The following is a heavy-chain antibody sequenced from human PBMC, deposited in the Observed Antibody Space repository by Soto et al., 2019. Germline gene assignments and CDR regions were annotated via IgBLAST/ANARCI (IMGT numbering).Heavy chain of an antibody. CDR1: GGTFSSYA. CDR3: ATDLRGKQLVGFDP. D-gene: IGHD6-13*01. Sequence: SVKVSCKASGGTFSSYAISWVRQAPGQGLEWMGGIIPIFVTANYAQKFQGRVTINADDSTRTASMEPSSLRSEEKAVYYCATDLRGKQLVGFDPWGQGTLVTVSS. J-gene: IGHJ5*02. CDR2: IIPIFVTA. V-gene: IGHV1-69*13.